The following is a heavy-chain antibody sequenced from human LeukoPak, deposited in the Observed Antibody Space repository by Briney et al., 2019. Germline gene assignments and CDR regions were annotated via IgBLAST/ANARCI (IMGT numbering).Heavy chain of an antibody. V-gene: IGHV3-30*18. J-gene: IGHJ6*04. CDR3: AELGITMIGGV. CDR1: GFTFRSYG. D-gene: IGHD3-10*02. CDR2: ISYDVSTK. Sequence: GGSLRLSCAASGFTFRSYGMHWVRQVPGKGLEWVAVISYDVSTKYYADSVKGRFTISRGNAKNSLYLQMSSLRAEDTAVYYCAELGITMIGGVWGKGTTVTISS.